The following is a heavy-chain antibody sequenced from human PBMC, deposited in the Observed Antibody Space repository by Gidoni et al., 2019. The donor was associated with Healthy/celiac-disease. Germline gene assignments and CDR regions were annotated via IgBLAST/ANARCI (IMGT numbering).Heavy chain of an antibody. CDR1: GFPFSRYW. Sequence: EVQLVESGGGLVQPGGSLRLSCSASGFPFSRYWSSWVRQAPGKGLEWVAKRKQDGSEKYDVDYVKGRFTISRDNAKNSLYLQRNSLRAEDTAVYYCARDVENSYSSHPLNAFDIWGQGTMVTVSS. D-gene: IGHD5-18*01. CDR3: ARDVENSYSSHPLNAFDI. V-gene: IGHV3-7*01. J-gene: IGHJ3*02. CDR2: RKQDGSEK.